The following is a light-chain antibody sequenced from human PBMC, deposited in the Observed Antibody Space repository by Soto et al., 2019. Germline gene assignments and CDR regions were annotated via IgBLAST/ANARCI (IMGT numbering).Light chain of an antibody. Sequence: DIQMTQSPSSLSAPVGDRVTITCQASQDIKIYLNWYQQKPGKAPNLLIYDASNLQTGVPSRFSGSGSGTYFTFTISTLQPEDVATYYCQQYDDLPLTFGGGTKVEIK. V-gene: IGKV1-33*01. CDR3: QQYDDLPLT. J-gene: IGKJ4*01. CDR2: DAS. CDR1: QDIKIY.